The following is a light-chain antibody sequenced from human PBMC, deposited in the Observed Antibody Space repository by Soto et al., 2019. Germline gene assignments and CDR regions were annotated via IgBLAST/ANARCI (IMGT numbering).Light chain of an antibody. Sequence: DVQLTQSQYSLSASVGDRVTITCRASQGISNYLAWYQQKAGKAPKLLIYAASTLQSGVPSRFSGSGSGTEFTLIISSLQSEDSAVYYCQQYNSWLWPFGQGTK. V-gene: IGKV1-16*01. CDR1: QGISNY. CDR3: QQYNSWLWP. J-gene: IGKJ1*01. CDR2: AAS.